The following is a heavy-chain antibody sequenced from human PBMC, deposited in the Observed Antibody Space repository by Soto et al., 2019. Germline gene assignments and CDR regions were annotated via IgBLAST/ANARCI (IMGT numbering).Heavy chain of an antibody. J-gene: IGHJ4*02. D-gene: IGHD6-13*01. CDR1: GVSISSYS. CDR2: FYYSGGT. V-gene: IGHV4-59*01. Sequence: SETLSLTCTVSGVSISSYSWTWIRQPPGKGLEWIGYFYYSGGTNYNPSLRSRVTISVDTSKNQFSLKLSSVTAADTAVYYCARLTTSSGWSLFDSWGQGMLVTVSS. CDR3: ARLTTSSGWSLFDS.